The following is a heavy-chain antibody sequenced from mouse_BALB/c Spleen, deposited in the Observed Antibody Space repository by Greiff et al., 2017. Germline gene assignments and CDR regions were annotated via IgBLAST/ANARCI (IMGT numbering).Heavy chain of an antibody. Sequence: VKLVESGPGLVAPSQSLSITCTVSGFSLTSYGVHWVRQPPGKGLEWLGVIWAGGSTNYNSALMSRLSISKDNSKSQVFLKMNSLQTDDTAMYYCARDQLGLRYYAMDYWGQGTSVTVSS. CDR3: ARDQLGLRYYAMDY. V-gene: IGHV2-9*02. J-gene: IGHJ4*01. CDR2: IWAGGST. D-gene: IGHD3-1*01. CDR1: GFSLTSYG.